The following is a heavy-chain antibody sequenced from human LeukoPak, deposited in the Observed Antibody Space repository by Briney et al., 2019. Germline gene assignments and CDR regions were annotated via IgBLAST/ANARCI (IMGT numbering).Heavy chain of an antibody. CDR2: IYYSGST. Sequence: PSETLSLTCTVSGGSISSYYWSWIRQPPGKGLGWIGYIYYSGSTNYNPSLKSRVTISVDTSKNQFSLKLSSVTAADTAVYYCARVEDVRYYDSSGYFRYWGQGTLVTVSS. CDR1: GGSISSYY. CDR3: ARVEDVRYYDSSGYFRY. V-gene: IGHV4-59*01. D-gene: IGHD3-22*01. J-gene: IGHJ4*02.